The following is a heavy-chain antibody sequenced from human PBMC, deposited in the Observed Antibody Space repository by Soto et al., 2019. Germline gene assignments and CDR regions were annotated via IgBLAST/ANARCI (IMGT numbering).Heavy chain of an antibody. CDR3: ARARRSLAYCGGDCYSDLDY. CDR2: ISSSSSTI. J-gene: IGHJ4*02. D-gene: IGHD2-21*02. V-gene: IGHV3-48*02. CDR1: GFTFSSYS. Sequence: EVQLVESGGGLVQPGGSLRLSCAASGFTFSSYSMNWVRQAPGKGLEWVSCISSSSSTIYYADSVKGRFTISRDNAKKSLYLQMNSLRDEDTAVYYCARARRSLAYCGGDCYSDLDYWGQGTLVTVSS.